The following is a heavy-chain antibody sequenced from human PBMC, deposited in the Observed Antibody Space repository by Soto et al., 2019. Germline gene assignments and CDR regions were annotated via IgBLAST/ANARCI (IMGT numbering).Heavy chain of an antibody. D-gene: IGHD1-20*01. J-gene: IGHJ6*02. V-gene: IGHV5-51*01. CDR1: GYSFTSYC. Sequence: PGESLKISCKGSGYSFTSYCIGWVRQMPWKGLEWMGIIYPGDSDTRYSPSFQGQVTISAEKSISTAYLQWSSLKASDTAMYYCARNGRVLTGTESGMDVWGQGTTVTVYS. CDR3: ARNGRVLTGTESGMDV. CDR2: IYPGDSDT.